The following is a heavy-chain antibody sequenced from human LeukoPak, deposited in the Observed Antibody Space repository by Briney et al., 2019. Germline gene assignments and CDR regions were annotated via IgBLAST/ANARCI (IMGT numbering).Heavy chain of an antibody. CDR3: ARRALRYCSSTSCPAQYYGVDV. J-gene: IGHJ6*04. CDR2: ISSSSSYI. V-gene: IGHV3-21*01. D-gene: IGHD2-2*01. Sequence: PGGSLRLSCAASAFTFSSYSMNWVRQAPGKGLEWVSSISSSSSYIYYADSVKGRFTISRDNAKNSLYLQMNSLRAEDTAVYYCARRALRYCSSTSCPAQYYGVDVWGKGTTVTVSS. CDR1: AFTFSSYS.